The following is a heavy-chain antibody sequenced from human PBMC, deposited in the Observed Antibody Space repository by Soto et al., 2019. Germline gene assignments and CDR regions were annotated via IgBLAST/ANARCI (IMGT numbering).Heavy chain of an antibody. D-gene: IGHD7-27*01. CDR2: MSSHNGNT. Sequence: GASVKVSCKASYYTFTSWSSSWVRQAPGQGLEWMGWMSSHNGNTNYAQKLQGRVTMTTDTSTSTAYMELRCLRSDDTAVYYCAGVPLDPWARFDSWGQATLVTVSS. V-gene: IGHV1-18*01. CDR1: YYTFTSWS. J-gene: IGHJ4*02. CDR3: AGVPLDPWARFDS.